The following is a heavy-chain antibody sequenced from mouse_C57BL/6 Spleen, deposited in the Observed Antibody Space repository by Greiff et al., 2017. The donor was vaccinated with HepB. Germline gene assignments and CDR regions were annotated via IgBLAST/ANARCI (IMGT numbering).Heavy chain of an antibody. CDR2: ISSGSSTI. J-gene: IGHJ3*01. V-gene: IGHV5-17*01. CDR1: GFTFSDYG. Sequence: EVKLMESGGGLVKPGGSLKLSCAASGFTFSDYGMHWVRQAPEKGLEWVSYISSGSSTIYYADTVKGRFTISRDNAKNTLFLQMTSLRSEDTAMYYCARWRGPFAYWGQGTLVTVSA. CDR3: ARWRGPFAY.